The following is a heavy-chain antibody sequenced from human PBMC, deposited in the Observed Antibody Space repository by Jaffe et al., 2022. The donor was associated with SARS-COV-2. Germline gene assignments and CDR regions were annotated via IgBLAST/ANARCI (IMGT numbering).Heavy chain of an antibody. CDR2: IWYDGSNK. D-gene: IGHD3-22*01. CDR3: ARALTVVVVSYYYGMDV. CDR1: GFTFSSYG. V-gene: IGHV3-33*01. J-gene: IGHJ6*02. Sequence: QVQLVESGGGVVQPGRSLRLSCAASGFTFSSYGMHWVRQAPGKGLEWVAVIWYDGSNKYYADSVKGRFTISRDNSKNTLYLQMNSLRAEDTAVYYCARALTVVVVSYYYGMDVWGQGTTVTVSS.